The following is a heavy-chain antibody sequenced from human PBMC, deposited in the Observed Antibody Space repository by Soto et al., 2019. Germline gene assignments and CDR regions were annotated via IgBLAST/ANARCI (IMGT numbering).Heavy chain of an antibody. V-gene: IGHV4-34*01. CDR3: ARKRNYYYYYMDV. Sequence: SETLSLTCAVYGGSFSGYYWSWIRQPPGKGLEWIGEINHSGSTNYNPSLKSRVTVSVDTSKNQFSLKLSSVTAADTAVYYCARKRNYYYYYMDVWGKGTTVTVSS. CDR1: GGSFSGYY. CDR2: INHSGST. J-gene: IGHJ6*03.